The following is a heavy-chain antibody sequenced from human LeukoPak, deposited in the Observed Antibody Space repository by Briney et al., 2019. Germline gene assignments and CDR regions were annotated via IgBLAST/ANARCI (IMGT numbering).Heavy chain of an antibody. J-gene: IGHJ5*02. CDR3: ARVACGGDCYSHWFDP. Sequence: ASVKVSCKASGYTFTGYYMHWVRQAPGRGLEWMGWINPNSGGTNYAQKFQGRVTMTRDTSISTAYMELSRLRSDDTAVYYCARVACGGDCYSHWFDPWGQGTLVTVSS. CDR1: GYTFTGYY. D-gene: IGHD2-21*01. V-gene: IGHV1-2*02. CDR2: INPNSGGT.